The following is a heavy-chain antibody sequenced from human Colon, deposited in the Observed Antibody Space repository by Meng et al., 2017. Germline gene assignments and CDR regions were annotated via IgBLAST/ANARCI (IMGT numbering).Heavy chain of an antibody. J-gene: IGHJ4*02. Sequence: GGSLRLSCAASDFIVTSDYMFWVRQAPGKGLEWVSVIYNGGSTFYTDSVKGRFTITRDNSKNTLYLQMNSLRAEDTAVYYCASPLGYWGQGTLVTVSS. V-gene: IGHV3-53*01. CDR1: DFIVTSDY. CDR3: ASPLGY. CDR2: IYNGGST. D-gene: IGHD3-10*01.